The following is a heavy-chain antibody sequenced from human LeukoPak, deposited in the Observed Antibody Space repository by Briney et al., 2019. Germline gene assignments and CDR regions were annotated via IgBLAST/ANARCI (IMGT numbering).Heavy chain of an antibody. Sequence: SETLSLTCTVSGGSISSYYWSWIRQPPGKGLEWIGYIYYSGTTNYNPSLKSRVTISVDTSKNQFSLKLSSVTAADTAVYYCARTYDSPGYYSPDYYYMDVWGKGTTVTISS. CDR1: GGSISSYY. D-gene: IGHD3-22*01. V-gene: IGHV4-59*12. CDR2: IYYSGTT. CDR3: ARTYDSPGYYSPDYYYMDV. J-gene: IGHJ6*03.